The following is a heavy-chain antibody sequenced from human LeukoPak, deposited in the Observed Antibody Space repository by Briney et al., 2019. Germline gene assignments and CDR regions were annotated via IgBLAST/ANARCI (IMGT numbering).Heavy chain of an antibody. CDR1: GGSISSYY. J-gene: IGHJ5*02. CDR3: ARERTHALLWFGELYNWFDP. Sequence: SETLSLTCTVSGGSISSYYWSWIRQPPGKGLEWIGYIYYSGSTNYNPSLKSRVTISVDTSKNQFSLKLSSVTAADTAVYYCARERTHALLWFGELYNWFDPWGQGTLVTVSS. D-gene: IGHD3-10*01. V-gene: IGHV4-59*12. CDR2: IYYSGST.